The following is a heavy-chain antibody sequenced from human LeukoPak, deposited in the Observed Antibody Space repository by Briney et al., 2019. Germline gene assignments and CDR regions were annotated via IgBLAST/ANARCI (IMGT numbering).Heavy chain of an antibody. CDR1: GFTVSNNY. J-gene: IGHJ4*02. CDR3: ADLEGWRGY. D-gene: IGHD3-3*01. CDR2: ISSSSSTI. V-gene: IGHV3-48*02. Sequence: GGSLRLSCAASGFTVSNNYMSWVRQAPGKGLEWVSYISSSSSTIHYADSVKGRFTISRDNAKNSLYLQMNSLRDEDTAVYYCADLEGWRGYWGQGTLVTVSS.